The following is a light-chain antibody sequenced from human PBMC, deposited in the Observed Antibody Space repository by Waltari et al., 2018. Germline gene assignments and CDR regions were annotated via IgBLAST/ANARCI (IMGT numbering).Light chain of an antibody. CDR1: TSDGGSYNL. V-gene: IGLV2-23*02. CDR3: CSYAGGSAFV. Sequence: QSALTQPASVSGSPGQSITIPCTGTTSDGGSYNLVSLYQHRTGKAPQLILYGVSKRPSGVSNRFSCSKSGNAASLTIAGVRTEDEADYYCCSYAGGSAFVFGTGTKITVL. J-gene: IGLJ1*01. CDR2: GVS.